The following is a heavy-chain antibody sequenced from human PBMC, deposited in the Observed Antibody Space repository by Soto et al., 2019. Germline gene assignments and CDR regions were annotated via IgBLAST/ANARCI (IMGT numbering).Heavy chain of an antibody. CDR3: ARDPYTSTTFNIMAS. CDR1: GFAFSNYA. Sequence: FLRPFCPASGFAFSNYAMVWVRQAPGKGLEWVSSISTSIDATYYADSVNGRFTISRDDSKNTLYLQMNSLRAEDSAIYYCARDPYTSTTFNIMASWGRG. D-gene: IGHD3-16*02. CDR2: ISTSIDAT. V-gene: IGHV3-23*01. J-gene: IGHJ5*02.